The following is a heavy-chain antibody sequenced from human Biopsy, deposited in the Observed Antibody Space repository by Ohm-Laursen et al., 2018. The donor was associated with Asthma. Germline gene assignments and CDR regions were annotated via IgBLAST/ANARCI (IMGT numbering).Heavy chain of an antibody. CDR1: GYNFISFA. Sequence: SVKVSCKSSGYNFISFAIHWVRQAPGQRLEWMGWVNTGDGDTKYSQKFQGRVTITRDTSASTAYMELRSLRSEDTATYYCARTYYDFLTGQVKDVFGVWGQGTMVTVSS. CDR3: ARTYYDFLTGQVKDVFGV. CDR2: VNTGDGDT. V-gene: IGHV1-3*04. J-gene: IGHJ3*01. D-gene: IGHD3-9*01.